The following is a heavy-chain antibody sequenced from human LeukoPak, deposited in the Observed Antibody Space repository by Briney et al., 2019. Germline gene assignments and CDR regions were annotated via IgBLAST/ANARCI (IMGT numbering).Heavy chain of an antibody. Sequence: SGGSLRLSCAASGFTFRIYAMSWVRQAPGKGPEWVSAISGSDGSTNYADSVKGRFSISRDNSKNTLYLQMKSLRAEDTAVYYCARLRYYGMDVWGQGTTDTVSS. CDR2: ISGSDGST. J-gene: IGHJ6*02. D-gene: IGHD2-15*01. V-gene: IGHV3-23*01. CDR3: ARLRYYGMDV. CDR1: GFTFRIYA.